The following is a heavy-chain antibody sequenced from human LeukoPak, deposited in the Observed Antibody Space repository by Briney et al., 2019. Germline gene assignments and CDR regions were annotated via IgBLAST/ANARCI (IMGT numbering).Heavy chain of an antibody. CDR3: ARSHSSSWYGGFDY. Sequence: SQTLSLTCTVSGGSISSGDYYWSWIRQSPGKGLEWIGNIYYSGSTYYNPSLESRLTISVDTSKNQFSLNLRSATAADTAVYYCARSHSSSWYGGFDYWGQGILVTVSS. CDR2: IYYSGST. J-gene: IGHJ4*02. D-gene: IGHD6-13*01. V-gene: IGHV4-30-4*08. CDR1: GGSISSGDYY.